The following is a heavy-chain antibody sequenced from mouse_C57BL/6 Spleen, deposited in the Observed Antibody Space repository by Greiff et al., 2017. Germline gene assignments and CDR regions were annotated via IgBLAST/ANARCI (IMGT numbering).Heavy chain of an antibody. CDR1: GYTFTSYW. V-gene: IGHV1-64*01. CDR3: ARDDTTVVDY. Sequence: QVQLQQPGAELVKPGASVKLSCKVSGYTFTSYWMHWVKQRPGQGLEWIGMIHPNSGSTNYNEKFKSKATLTVDKSSSTVYMLLSSLTSEDSAVYYCARDDTTVVDYWGQGTTLTVSS. J-gene: IGHJ2*01. CDR2: IHPNSGST. D-gene: IGHD1-1*01.